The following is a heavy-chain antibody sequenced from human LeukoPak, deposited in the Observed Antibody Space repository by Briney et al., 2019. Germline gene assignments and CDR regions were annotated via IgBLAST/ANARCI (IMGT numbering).Heavy chain of an antibody. Sequence: SETLSLTCTVSGGSISSYYWSWIRQPAGKGLEWIGRIYTSGSTNYNPSLKSRVTISVDTSKNQFSLKLSSVTAADTAVYYCARSAPGRSWDHFDYWGQGTLVTVSS. J-gene: IGHJ4*02. V-gene: IGHV4-4*07. D-gene: IGHD6-13*01. CDR1: GGSISSYY. CDR3: ARSAPGRSWDHFDY. CDR2: IYTSGST.